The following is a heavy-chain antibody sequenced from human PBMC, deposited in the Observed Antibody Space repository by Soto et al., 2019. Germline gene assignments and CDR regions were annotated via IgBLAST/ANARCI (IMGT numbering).Heavy chain of an antibody. CDR2: MSWNSGSI. V-gene: IGHV3-9*01. CDR3: AKGLYSSSWYWSAQH. D-gene: IGHD6-13*01. J-gene: IGHJ1*01. Sequence: EVQLVESGGGLVQPGRSLRLSCAASGFTFDDYALHWVRQVPGKGLEWVSGMSWNSGSIGYADSVKGRFTISRDNAKNSLYLQMNSLRAEDTALYYCAKGLYSSSWYWSAQHWGQGTLVTVSS. CDR1: GFTFDDYA.